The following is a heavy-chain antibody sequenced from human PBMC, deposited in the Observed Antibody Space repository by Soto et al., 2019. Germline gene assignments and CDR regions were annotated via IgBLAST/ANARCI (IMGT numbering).Heavy chain of an antibody. Sequence: EVQLVESGGGLVQSGGSLRLSCAASGFTFSDHYMDWVRQAPGKGLEWVGRTRNKVNSYTTEYAASGKGRFIISRDDSKNSLYLQMNSLKTEDTAVYYCTRGPSGSYYAAFDIWGQGTMVTVSS. D-gene: IGHD1-26*01. V-gene: IGHV3-72*01. J-gene: IGHJ3*02. CDR3: TRGPSGSYYAAFDI. CDR1: GFTFSDHY. CDR2: TRNKVNSYTT.